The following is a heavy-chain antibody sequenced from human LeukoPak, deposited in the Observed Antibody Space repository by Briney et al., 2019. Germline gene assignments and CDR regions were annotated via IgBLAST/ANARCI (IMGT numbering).Heavy chain of an antibody. Sequence: SVKVSCKASGGTFSSYAISWVRQAPGQGLEWMGGIIPIFGTANYAQKFQGRVTITADESTSTAYMELSSLRSEDTAVYYCARDLGFGIAVAGTVYFDYWGQGTLVTVSS. J-gene: IGHJ4*02. D-gene: IGHD6-19*01. CDR3: ARDLGFGIAVAGTVYFDY. CDR2: IIPIFGTA. V-gene: IGHV1-69*13. CDR1: GGTFSSYA.